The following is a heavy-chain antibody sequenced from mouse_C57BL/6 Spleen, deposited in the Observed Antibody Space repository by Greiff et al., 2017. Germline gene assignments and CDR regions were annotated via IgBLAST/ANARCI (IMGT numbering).Heavy chain of an antibody. Sequence: VQLQQSGPGLVQPSQSLSITCTVSGFSLTSYGVHWVRPSPGKGLEWLGVLWSGGSTDYNAAFISRLSISKDNSKSQVFFKINGLQADDTAIYYCARSNWAYYFYYWGQGTTLPVSS. V-gene: IGHV2-2*01. CDR2: LWSGGST. CDR3: ARSNWAYYFYY. D-gene: IGHD4-1*01. CDR1: GFSLTSYG. J-gene: IGHJ2*01.